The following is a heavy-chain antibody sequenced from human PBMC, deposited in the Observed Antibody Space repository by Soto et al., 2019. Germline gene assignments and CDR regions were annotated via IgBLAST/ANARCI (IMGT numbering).Heavy chain of an antibody. CDR2: IYYSGST. CDR1: GGSISSYY. D-gene: IGHD5-18*01. CDR3: ARVDTAMAPFDY. J-gene: IGHJ4*02. Sequence: SETLSLTCTVSGGSISSYYWSWIRQPPGKGLEWIGYIYYSGSTNYNPSLKSRVTISVDTSKNQFSLKLSSVTAADTAVYYCARVDTAMAPFDYWGQGTLVTVSS. V-gene: IGHV4-59*01.